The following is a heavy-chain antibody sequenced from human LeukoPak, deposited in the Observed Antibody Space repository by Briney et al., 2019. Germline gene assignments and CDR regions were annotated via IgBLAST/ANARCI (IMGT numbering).Heavy chain of an antibody. CDR3: ASISYGSGNIP. Sequence: ASVKVSCKASGYTFTSYGISWVRQAPGQGLEWMGWISAYNANTNYAQKFQGRVTMTRDTSISTAYMELSRLRSDDTAVYYCASISYGSGNIPWGQGTLVTVSS. J-gene: IGHJ5*02. CDR2: ISAYNANT. D-gene: IGHD3-10*01. CDR1: GYTFTSYG. V-gene: IGHV1-18*01.